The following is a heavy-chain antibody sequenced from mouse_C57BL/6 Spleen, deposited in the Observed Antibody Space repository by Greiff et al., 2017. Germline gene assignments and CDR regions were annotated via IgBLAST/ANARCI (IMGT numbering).Heavy chain of an antibody. V-gene: IGHV1-7*01. J-gene: IGHJ4*01. CDR3: GRPLYDYEGGYYAMDY. Sequence: QVQLQQSGAELAKPGASVKLSCKASGYTFTSYWMHWVKQRPGQGLEWIGYINPSSGYTKYNQKFKDKATLTADKSSSTAYMQLSSLTYEDSAVYYCGRPLYDYEGGYYAMDYWGQGTSVTVSS. CDR1: GYTFTSYW. CDR2: INPSSGYT. D-gene: IGHD2-4*01.